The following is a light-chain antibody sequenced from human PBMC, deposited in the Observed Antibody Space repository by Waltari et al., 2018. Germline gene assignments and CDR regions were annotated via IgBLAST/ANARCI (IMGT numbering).Light chain of an antibody. CDR1: QGISSS. CDR2: GAS. CDR3: QQTNSYQLT. V-gene: IGKV1-9*01. Sequence: DIQLSQSPSFLSASVGGRVTITCRASQGISSSLAWYQQKPGKAPKLLIYGASTLQSGVSGRFSGGGSGTEFTLTIISLQPEDFATYYCQQTNSYQLTFGGGTKVEI. J-gene: IGKJ4*01.